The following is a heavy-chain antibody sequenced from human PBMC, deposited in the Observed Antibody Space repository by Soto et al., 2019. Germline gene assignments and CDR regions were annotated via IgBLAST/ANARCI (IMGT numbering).Heavy chain of an antibody. Sequence: PSETLSLTCTVSGGSISSYYLSWIRQPPGKGLEWIGYIYYSGSTNYNPSLKSRVTISVDTSKNQFSLKLSSVTAADTAVYYCARGGKPYSSSDWFDPWGRGTLVTVSS. CDR1: GGSISSYY. V-gene: IGHV4-59*01. CDR3: ARGGKPYSSSDWFDP. J-gene: IGHJ5*02. D-gene: IGHD6-6*01. CDR2: IYYSGST.